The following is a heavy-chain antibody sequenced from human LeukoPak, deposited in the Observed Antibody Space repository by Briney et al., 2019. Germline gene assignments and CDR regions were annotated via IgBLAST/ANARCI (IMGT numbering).Heavy chain of an antibody. D-gene: IGHD6-19*01. J-gene: IGHJ6*02. V-gene: IGHV1-18*01. Sequence: AAVKVSCKAPGYTFTSYGISWVRQAPGQGLEWMGWLSAFNGNTKYAQKLQGRVTMTTDTSTSTAHTELRSLGSDDTAVYYCARVWSSGWHETRPYYGMDVWGQGTTVTVSS. CDR3: ARVWSSGWHETRPYYGMDV. CDR2: LSAFNGNT. CDR1: GYTFTSYG.